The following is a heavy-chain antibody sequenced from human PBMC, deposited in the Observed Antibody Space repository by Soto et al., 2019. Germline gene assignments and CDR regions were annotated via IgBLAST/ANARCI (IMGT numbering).Heavy chain of an antibody. J-gene: IGHJ6*02. CDR2: IIPIFGTA. D-gene: IGHD3-9*01. CDR3: ASTIATAYGMDV. Sequence: ASVKVSCKASGGTFSSYAISWVRQAPGQGLEWMGGIIPIFGTANYAQKFQGRVTITADESTSTAYMELSSLRSEDTAVYYCASTIATAYGMDVWGQGTTVTVLL. CDR1: GGTFSSYA. V-gene: IGHV1-69*13.